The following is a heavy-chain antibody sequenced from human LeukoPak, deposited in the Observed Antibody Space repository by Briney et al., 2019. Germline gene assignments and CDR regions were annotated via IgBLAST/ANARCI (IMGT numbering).Heavy chain of an antibody. CDR3: ARYVAEAAAANWFDP. V-gene: IGHV1-2*02. CDR2: INPNSGGT. CDR1: GYTFTGYY. J-gene: IGHJ5*02. Sequence: ASVKVSRKASGYTFTGYYMHWVRQAPGQGLEWMGWINPNSGGTNYAQKFQGRVTMTRNTSISTAYMELSSLRSEDTAVYYCARYVAEAAAANWFDPWGQGTLVTVSS. D-gene: IGHD6-13*01.